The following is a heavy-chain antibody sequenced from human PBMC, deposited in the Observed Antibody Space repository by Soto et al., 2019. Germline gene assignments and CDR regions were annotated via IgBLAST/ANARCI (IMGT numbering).Heavy chain of an antibody. J-gene: IGHJ5*02. CDR3: ARGGSSWRKAARSLVSHWFDP. CDR2: IWYDGSNK. D-gene: IGHD6-13*01. Sequence: GGSLRLSCAASGFTFSSYGMHWVRQAPGKGLEWVAVIWYDGSNKYYADSVKGRFTISRDNSKNTLYLQMNSLRAEDTAVYYCARGGSSWRKAARSLVSHWFDPWGQGTLVTVSS. V-gene: IGHV3-33*01. CDR1: GFTFSSYG.